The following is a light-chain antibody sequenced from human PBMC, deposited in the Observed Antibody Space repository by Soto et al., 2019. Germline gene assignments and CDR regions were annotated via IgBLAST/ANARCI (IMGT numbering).Light chain of an antibody. J-gene: IGLJ1*01. V-gene: IGLV1-44*01. CDR1: SSNIGSNT. Sequence: QSVLTQPPSASGTPGQRVTISCSGSSSNIGSNTVNWYQQIPGTAPKLLIYSNIQRPSGVPDRFSGSKSGTSASLAISGLQSEDEADYYCAAWDDSRNGPVFGTGTEVTVL. CDR2: SNI. CDR3: AAWDDSRNGPV.